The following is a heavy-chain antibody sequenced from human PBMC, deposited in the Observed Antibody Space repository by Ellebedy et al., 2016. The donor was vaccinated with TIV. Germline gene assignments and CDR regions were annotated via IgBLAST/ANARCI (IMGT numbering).Heavy chain of an antibody. J-gene: IGHJ4*02. D-gene: IGHD5-12*01. CDR2: IYYSGST. V-gene: IGHV4-59*01. CDR1: GGSISSYY. CDR3: ARAYSGYDYYFDY. Sequence: SETLSLXXTVSGGSISSYYWSWIRQPPGKGLEWIGYIYYSGSTNYNPSLKSRVTISVDTSKNQFSLKLSSVTAADTAVYYCARAYSGYDYYFDYWGQGTLVTVSS.